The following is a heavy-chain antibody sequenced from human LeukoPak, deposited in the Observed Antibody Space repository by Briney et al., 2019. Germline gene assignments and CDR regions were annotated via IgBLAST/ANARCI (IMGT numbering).Heavy chain of an antibody. D-gene: IGHD1-1*01. CDR3: AGPVQLQRPPPLIGYYYMDV. CDR2: IYYSGST. J-gene: IGHJ6*03. CDR1: GGSISTYY. Sequence: SETLSLTCTVSGGSISTYYWNWIRQPPGKGLEWVWYIYYSGSTNYNPSPKSRGTISLDTSKNQFSLQLSSVTAADTAAYYCAGPVQLQRPPPLIGYYYMDVWGKGTTVTVSS. V-gene: IGHV4-59*01.